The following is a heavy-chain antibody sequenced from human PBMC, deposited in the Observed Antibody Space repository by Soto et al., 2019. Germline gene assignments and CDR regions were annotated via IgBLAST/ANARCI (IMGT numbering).Heavy chain of an antibody. Sequence: SETLSLTCAVYGGSFCGYYWSWIRQKPGKGLEWIGEINHSGSTNYNPSLKSRVTISVDTSKNQFSLKLSSVTAADTAVYYCARKGAPDRCSSTSCRYSSSWFLPYYFDYWGQGTLVTVS. V-gene: IGHV4-34*01. CDR2: INHSGST. D-gene: IGHD2-2*01. CDR1: GGSFCGYY. J-gene: IGHJ4*02. CDR3: ARKGAPDRCSSTSCRYSSSWFLPYYFDY.